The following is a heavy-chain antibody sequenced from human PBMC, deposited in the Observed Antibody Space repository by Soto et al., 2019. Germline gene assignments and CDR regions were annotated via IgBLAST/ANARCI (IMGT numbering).Heavy chain of an antibody. CDR2: FSGSGGAT. D-gene: IGHD3-10*01. Sequence: GGSLRLSCAASGFTASSYAMSWVRQAPGKGLEWVSGFSGSGGATFYADSVKGRFTISRDSSKNTVYLQMNRLRAEDTAVYYCAKAGGDYWGQGTLVTVSS. J-gene: IGHJ4*02. CDR3: AKAGGDY. CDR1: GFTASSYA. V-gene: IGHV3-23*01.